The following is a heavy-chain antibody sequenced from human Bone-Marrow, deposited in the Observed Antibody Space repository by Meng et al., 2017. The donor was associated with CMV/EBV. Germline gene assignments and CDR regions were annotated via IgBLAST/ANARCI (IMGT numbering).Heavy chain of an antibody. J-gene: IGHJ4*02. V-gene: IGHV3-20*04. CDR3: ARDPHYLGYFDY. CDR1: GFTFDDYG. D-gene: IGHD3-10*01. Sequence: GESLKISCAASGFTFDDYGMSWVRQAPGKGLEWVSGINWNGGSTGYADSVKGRFTISRDNAKNSLYLQMNSLRAEDTAVYYCARDPHYLGYFDYWGQGTLVTVSS. CDR2: INWNGGST.